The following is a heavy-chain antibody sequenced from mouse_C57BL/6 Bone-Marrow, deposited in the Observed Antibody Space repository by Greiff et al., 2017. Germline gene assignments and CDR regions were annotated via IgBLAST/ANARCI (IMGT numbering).Heavy chain of an antibody. D-gene: IGHD1-3*01. CDR1: GFTFSSYG. V-gene: IGHV5-6*01. J-gene: IGHJ3*01. Sequence: EVHLVESGGDLVKPGGSLKLSCAASGFTFSSYGMSWVRQTPDKRLEWVATISSGGSYTYYPDSVKGRFTISRDNAKNTLYLQMSSLKSEDTAMYYCARLKASPFAYWGQGTLVTVSA. CDR2: ISSGGSYT. CDR3: ARLKASPFAY.